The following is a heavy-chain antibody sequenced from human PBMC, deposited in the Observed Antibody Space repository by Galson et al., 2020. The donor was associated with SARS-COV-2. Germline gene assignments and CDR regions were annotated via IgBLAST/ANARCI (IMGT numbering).Heavy chain of an antibody. CDR2: FDPEEGET. D-gene: IGHD1-20*01. CDR3: ATVITGPPAYYFYMDV. J-gene: IGHJ6*03. V-gene: IGHV1-24*01. Sequence: ASVKVSCKVSGYILSKLSIHWVRQAPGKGLEWMGGFDPEEGETIYAQRFQGRVAVTEDTSTDTAYMELSSLRSEDTAVYYCATVITGPPAYYFYMDVWGKGTTVIVSS. CDR1: GYILSKLS.